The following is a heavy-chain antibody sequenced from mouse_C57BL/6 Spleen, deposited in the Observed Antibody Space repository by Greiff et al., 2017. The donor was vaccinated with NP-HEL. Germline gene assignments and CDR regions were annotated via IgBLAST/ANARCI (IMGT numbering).Heavy chain of an antibody. D-gene: IGHD2-2*01. V-gene: IGHV1-55*01. Sequence: QVQLQQPGAELVKPGASVKMSCKASGYTFTSYWITWVKQRPGQGLEWIGDIYPGSGSTNYNEKFKSKATLTVDTSSSTAYMQLSSLTSEDSAVYYCARYDGRLRQGSYFDYWGQGTTLTVSS. CDR3: ARYDGRLRQGSYFDY. CDR1: GYTFTSYW. CDR2: IYPGSGST. J-gene: IGHJ2*01.